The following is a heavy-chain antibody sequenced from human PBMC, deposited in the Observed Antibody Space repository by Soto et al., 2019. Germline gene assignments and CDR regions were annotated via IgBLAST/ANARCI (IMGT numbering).Heavy chain of an antibody. CDR1: GYSFTSYW. D-gene: IGHD2-15*01. V-gene: IGHV5-51*01. CDR3: PRHPPPGCSGGSCYWHFDL. Sequence: GESLKISCKGSGYSFTSYWIGWVRQMPGKGLEWMGIIYPGDSDTRYSPSFQGQVTISADKSISTAYLQWTSLKASDTAMYYCPRHPPPGCSGGSCYWHFDLWGRGTLVTVSS. J-gene: IGHJ2*01. CDR2: IYPGDSDT.